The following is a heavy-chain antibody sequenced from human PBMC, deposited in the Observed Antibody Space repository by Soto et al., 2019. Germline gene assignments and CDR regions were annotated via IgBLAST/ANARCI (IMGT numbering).Heavy chain of an antibody. CDR3: ARTPDI. J-gene: IGHJ3*02. CDR2: IYHSGST. CDR1: GVSISSGGYS. Sequence: PSETLSLTCAVSGVSISSGGYSWSWIRQPPGKGLEWIGYIYHSGSTYYNPSLKSRVTISVDRSKNQFSLKLSSVTDADTAVYYCARTPDIWGQGTMVTVSS. V-gene: IGHV4-30-2*01.